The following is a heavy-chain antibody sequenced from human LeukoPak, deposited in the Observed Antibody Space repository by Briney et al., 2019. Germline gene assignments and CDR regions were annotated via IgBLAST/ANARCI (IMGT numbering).Heavy chain of an antibody. CDR3: ARDGYYDSSGYSYFDY. J-gene: IGHJ4*02. Sequence: SENLSLTCTVSGVSISSFHWSWIRQPAGKGLEWIGRVHTSGTSNYNPSLESRVTMSGDTSKNHFSLSLSSVTAADTAVYYCARDGYYDSSGYSYFDYWGQGTLVTVSA. V-gene: IGHV4-4*07. D-gene: IGHD3-22*01. CDR1: GVSISSFH. CDR2: VHTSGTS.